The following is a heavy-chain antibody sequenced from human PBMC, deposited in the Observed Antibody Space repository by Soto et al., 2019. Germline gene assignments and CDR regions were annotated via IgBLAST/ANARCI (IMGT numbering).Heavy chain of an antibody. CDR1: GGSISSGDYY. V-gene: IGHV4-30-4*01. CDR2: IYYSGST. J-gene: IGHJ5*02. CDR3: ARGQDLHWFDP. Sequence: PSETLSLTCTVSGGSISSGDYYWSWIRQPPGKGLEWIGYIYYSGSTYYNPSLKSRVTISVDTSKNQFSLKLSSVTAADTAVYYCARGQDLHWFDPWGQGTLVTVSS. D-gene: IGHD2-15*01.